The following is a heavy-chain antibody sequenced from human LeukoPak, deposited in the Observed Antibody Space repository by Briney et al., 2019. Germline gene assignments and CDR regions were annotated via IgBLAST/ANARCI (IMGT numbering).Heavy chain of an antibody. Sequence: GASVKVSCKASGGTFSSYAISWVRQAPGQGLEWMGGIIPIFGTANYAQKFQGRVTITADKSTSTAYMELSSLRSEDTAAYYCARSIVVVVAATHYYYGMDVWGRGTTVTVSS. CDR1: GGTFSSYA. J-gene: IGHJ6*04. D-gene: IGHD2-15*01. V-gene: IGHV1-69*06. CDR2: IIPIFGTA. CDR3: ARSIVVVVAATHYYYGMDV.